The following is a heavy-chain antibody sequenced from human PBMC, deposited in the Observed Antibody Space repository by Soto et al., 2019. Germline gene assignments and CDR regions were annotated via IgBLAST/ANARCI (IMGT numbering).Heavy chain of an antibody. CDR1: GFTFSDYY. CDR2: ITSSGSSI. V-gene: IGHV3-11*01. CDR3: ARDKGQLVPADGY. Sequence: GGSLRLSCAASGFTFSDYYMSWIRQAPGKGLEWVSYITSSGSSIYYADSVEGRFTISRDNAKNSLYLQMNSLRAEDTAVYYCARDKGQLVPADGYWGQGTLVTVSS. J-gene: IGHJ4*02. D-gene: IGHD6-6*01.